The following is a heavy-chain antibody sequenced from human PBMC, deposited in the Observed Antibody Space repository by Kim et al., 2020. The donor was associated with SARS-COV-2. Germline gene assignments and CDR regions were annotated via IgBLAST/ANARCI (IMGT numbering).Heavy chain of an antibody. V-gene: IGHV3-7*01. CDR1: GFTFSSYW. CDR2: IKQDGSEK. J-gene: IGHJ6*02. Sequence: GGSLRLSCAASGFTFSSYWMSWVRQAPGKGLEWVANIKQDGSEKYYVDSVKGRFTISRDNAKNSLYLQMNSLRAEDTAVYYCASLPLPTTVVTPLGYYGMDVWGQGTTVTVSS. D-gene: IGHD4-17*01. CDR3: ASLPLPTTVVTPLGYYGMDV.